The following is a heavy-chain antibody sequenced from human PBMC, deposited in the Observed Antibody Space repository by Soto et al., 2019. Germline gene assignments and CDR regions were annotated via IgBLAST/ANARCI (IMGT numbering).Heavy chain of an antibody. CDR3: ARANDLNAFDI. CDR1: GVIATAKY. Sequence: GGSLRLSCAASGVIATAKYMNWVRQAPGGVPEWVAVIYNSGSTYHADSVKGRFTISRHDSKNTLYLQMDSLRPEDTAVYYCARANDLNAFDIWGQGTMVTVSS. V-gene: IGHV3-53*04. J-gene: IGHJ3*02. CDR2: IYNSGST. D-gene: IGHD1-1*01.